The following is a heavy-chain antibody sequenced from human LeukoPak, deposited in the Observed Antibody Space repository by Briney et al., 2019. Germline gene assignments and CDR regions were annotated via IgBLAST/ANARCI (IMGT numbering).Heavy chain of an antibody. CDR3: ARDGAPFDS. CDR2: IKQDGSEK. J-gene: IGHJ4*02. V-gene: IGHV3-7*01. CDR1: GFTFRSYW. D-gene: IGHD4/OR15-4a*01. Sequence: RPGGSLRLSCAASGFTFRSYWMSWVRQAPGKGLEWVANIKQDGSEKYYVDSVKGRCTISRDNAKNSVYLQINSLRAEDTAIYYCARDGAPFDSWGQGTLVTASS.